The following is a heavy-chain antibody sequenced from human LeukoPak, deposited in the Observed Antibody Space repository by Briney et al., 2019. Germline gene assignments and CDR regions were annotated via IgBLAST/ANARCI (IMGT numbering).Heavy chain of an antibody. CDR3: ARGSLGSSWYILDY. V-gene: IGHV1-8*01. CDR1: GYTFTSYD. D-gene: IGHD6-13*01. Sequence: GASVKVSCKASGYTFTSYDINWVRQATGQGLEWMGWMNPNSGNTGYAQKFQGRVTMTTNTSISTAYMELSSLRSEDTAVYYCARGSLGSSWYILDYWGQGTLVTVSS. J-gene: IGHJ4*02. CDR2: MNPNSGNT.